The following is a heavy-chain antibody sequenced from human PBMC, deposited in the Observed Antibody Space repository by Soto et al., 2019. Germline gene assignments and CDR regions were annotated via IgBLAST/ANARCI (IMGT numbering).Heavy chain of an antibody. CDR3: ARVGSSSWYVTWFDH. CDR2: IIPILGIA. Sequence: QVQLVQSGAEVKKPGSSVKVSCKASGGTFSSYTISWVRQAPGQGLEWMGRIIPILGIANYAQKFQGRVTITADKSTSTAYMELSSMRSEDTAVYYCARVGSSSWYVTWFDHWGQGTLVTVSS. V-gene: IGHV1-69*02. J-gene: IGHJ5*02. CDR1: GGTFSSYT. D-gene: IGHD6-13*01.